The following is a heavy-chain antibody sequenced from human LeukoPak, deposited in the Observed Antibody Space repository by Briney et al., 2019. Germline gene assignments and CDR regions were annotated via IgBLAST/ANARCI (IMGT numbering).Heavy chain of an antibody. CDR3: ARVSAVAGVSNWFDP. D-gene: IGHD6-19*01. V-gene: IGHV1-2*02. J-gene: IGHJ5*02. CDR1: GYTFTGYY. CDR2: INPNSGGT. Sequence: ASVKVSCKASGYTFTGYYMHWVRQAPGQGLEWMGWINPNSGGTNYAQKFQGRVTMTRDTSISTAYMELSRLRSDDTAVYYCARVSAVAGVSNWFDPWGQGTLVTVSS.